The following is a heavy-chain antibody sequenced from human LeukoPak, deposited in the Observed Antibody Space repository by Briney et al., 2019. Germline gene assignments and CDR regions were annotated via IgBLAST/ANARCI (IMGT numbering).Heavy chain of an antibody. Sequence: ASVKVSCKASGYTFTGYYMHWVRQAPGQGLEWMGWINPSSGGTNYAQKFQGRVTMTRDTSISTAYMELSRLRSDDTAVYYCARAGAVVDNWFDPWGQGTLVTVSS. D-gene: IGHD2-15*01. CDR3: ARAGAVVDNWFDP. J-gene: IGHJ5*02. CDR2: INPSSGGT. V-gene: IGHV1-2*02. CDR1: GYTFTGYY.